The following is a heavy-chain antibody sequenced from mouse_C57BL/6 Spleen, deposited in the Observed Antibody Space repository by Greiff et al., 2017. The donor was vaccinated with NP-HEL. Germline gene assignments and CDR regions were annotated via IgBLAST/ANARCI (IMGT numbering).Heavy chain of an antibody. CDR3: ARYGDDGYPWFAY. D-gene: IGHD2-3*01. J-gene: IGHJ3*01. CDR2: IRNKANGYTT. Sequence: EVQLQQSGGGLVQPGGSLSLSCAASGFTFTDYYMSWVRQPPGKALEWLGFIRNKANGYTTEYSASVKGRFTISRDNSQSILYLQMNALRAEDSATYYCARYGDDGYPWFAYWGQGTLVTVSA. CDR1: GFTFTDYY. V-gene: IGHV7-3*01.